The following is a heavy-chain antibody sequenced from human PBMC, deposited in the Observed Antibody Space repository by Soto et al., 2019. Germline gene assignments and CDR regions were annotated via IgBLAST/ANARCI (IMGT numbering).Heavy chain of an antibody. J-gene: IGHJ6*02. V-gene: IGHV1-18*01. CDR1: GYTFTSYG. CDR3: AREPHYDILTCYLASCYRMDV. Sequence: ASVKVSCQASGYTFTSYGLSWVRQAPGHGVEWMGGRSADNGNTNYAQKLQGRVTMTTDTSTSSAYMELRSLRSDDTAVYYCAREPHYDILTCYLASCYRMDVWGQATTVTVSS. D-gene: IGHD3-9*01. CDR2: RSADNGNT.